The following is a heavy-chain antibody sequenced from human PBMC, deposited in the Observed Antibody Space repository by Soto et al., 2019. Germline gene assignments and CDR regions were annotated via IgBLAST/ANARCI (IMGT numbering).Heavy chain of an antibody. CDR3: ARDRGDTYYDYIWGSYRSPPRYYFDY. CDR1: GYSFTSYW. J-gene: IGHJ4*02. V-gene: IGHV5-51*03. CDR2: IYPGDSDT. D-gene: IGHD3-16*02. Sequence: EVQLVQSGAEVKKPGESLKISCKGSGYSFTSYWIGWVRQMPGKGLEWMGIIYPGDSDTRYSPSFQGQVTISADKSISTAYLQWSSLKASDTAMYYCARDRGDTYYDYIWGSYRSPPRYYFDYWGQGTLVTVSS.